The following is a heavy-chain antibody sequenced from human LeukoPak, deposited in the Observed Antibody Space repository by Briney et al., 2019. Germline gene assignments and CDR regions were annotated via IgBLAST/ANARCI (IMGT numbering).Heavy chain of an antibody. CDR1: GGTFSSYA. V-gene: IGHV1-69*05. J-gene: IGHJ6*03. D-gene: IGHD5-18*01. Sequence: ASVKVSCKDSGGTFSSYAISWVRPAPGQGLGWMGGIIPIFGTANYAQKPQGRVTITTDESPTTAYMEPSRLSSQNTARYYGASPGGDTAMADDCYYYMDVWGKGTTVTVS. CDR3: ASPGGDTAMADDCYYYMDV. CDR2: IIPIFGTA.